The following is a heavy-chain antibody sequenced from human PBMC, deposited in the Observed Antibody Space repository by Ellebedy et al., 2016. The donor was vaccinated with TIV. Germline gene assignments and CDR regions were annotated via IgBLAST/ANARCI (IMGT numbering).Heavy chain of an antibody. D-gene: IGHD3-22*01. V-gene: IGHV4-39*01. CDR2: IYYSGTT. J-gene: IGHJ4*02. CDR3: ARLRAPVTMIVVTDES. Sequence: SETLSLXXTVSGDSIGSSNYYWGWIRQPPGKGLEWIASIYYSGTTLYNPSLKSRVTIFEDSSQNQFSLRLTSVTAADTAVYYCARLRAPVTMIVVTDESWGQGTLVTVSS. CDR1: GDSIGSSNYY.